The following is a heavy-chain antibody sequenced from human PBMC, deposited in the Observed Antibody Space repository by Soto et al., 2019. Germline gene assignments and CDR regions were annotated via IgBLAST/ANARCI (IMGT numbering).Heavy chain of an antibody. CDR3: TRDYSFLAMDV. Sequence: GGSLRLSSPASGFNFSSYWMPWFRQAPGKALVXVSRIQRQGSVACYADTVEGRFTISRDHAKNTLFLQMNSLRAEDTAVYYCTRDYSFLAMDVWGEGATVTVSS. CDR1: GFNFSSYW. D-gene: IGHD2-15*01. J-gene: IGHJ6*04. CDR2: IQRQGSVA. V-gene: IGHV3-74*01.